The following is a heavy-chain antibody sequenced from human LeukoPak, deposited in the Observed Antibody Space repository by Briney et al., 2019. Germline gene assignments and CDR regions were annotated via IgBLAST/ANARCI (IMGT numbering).Heavy chain of an antibody. J-gene: IGHJ4*02. Sequence: PSETLSLTCTVSGGSISNYYWSWIRQPPGKELEWVGYIYYSGSTNYNPSLKSRVTISVDTSKNQFSLKLSSVTAADTAAYYCARLSTVTTSFDYWGQGTLVTVSS. CDR2: IYYSGST. V-gene: IGHV4-59*01. CDR1: GGSISNYY. CDR3: ARLSTVTTSFDY. D-gene: IGHD4-17*01.